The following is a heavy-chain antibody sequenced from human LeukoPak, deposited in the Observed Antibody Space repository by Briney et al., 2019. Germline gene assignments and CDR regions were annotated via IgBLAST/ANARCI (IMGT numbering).Heavy chain of an antibody. J-gene: IGHJ6*03. D-gene: IGHD1-26*01. Sequence: GSSVKVSCKASGGTFSSYAISWVRQAPGQGLEWMGGIIPIFGTANHAQKFQGRVTITADESTSTAYMELSSLRSEDTAVYYCARDMGWNYYYYMDVWGKGTTVTISS. CDR1: GGTFSSYA. CDR2: IIPIFGTA. CDR3: ARDMGWNYYYYMDV. V-gene: IGHV1-69*01.